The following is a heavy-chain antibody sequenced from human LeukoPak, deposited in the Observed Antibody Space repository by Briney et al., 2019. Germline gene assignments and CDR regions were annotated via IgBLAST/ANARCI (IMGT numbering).Heavy chain of an antibody. CDR1: GFTFSPYW. J-gene: IGHJ4*02. V-gene: IGHV3-74*01. Sequence: GGSLRLSCAASGFTFSPYWLHWVRQAPGGGLVWVSRIGSDESKTTCADFVKGRFTISRDNAKNTLYLQMHSLRAEDTAIYYCARTSGQSNFDYWGQGTLVTVSS. CDR2: IGSDESKT. CDR3: ARTSGQSNFDY. D-gene: IGHD4-4*01.